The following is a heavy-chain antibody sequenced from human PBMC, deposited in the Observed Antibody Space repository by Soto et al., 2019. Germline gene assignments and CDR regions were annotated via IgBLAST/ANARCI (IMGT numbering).Heavy chain of an antibody. J-gene: IGHJ5*02. CDR3: AREGGSSLFDP. CDR1: GGSISSGDYY. CDR2: IYYSGST. Sequence: SETLSLSYTVSGGSISSGDYYWSWIRQPPGKGLEWIGYIYYSGSTYYNPSLKSRVTISVDTSKNQFSLKLSSVTAADTAVYYCAREGGSSLFDPWGQGTLVTVSS. D-gene: IGHD6-13*01. V-gene: IGHV4-30-4*01.